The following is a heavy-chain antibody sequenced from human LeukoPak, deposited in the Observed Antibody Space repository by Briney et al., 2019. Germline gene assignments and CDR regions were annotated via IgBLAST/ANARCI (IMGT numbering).Heavy chain of an antibody. V-gene: IGHV3-53*01. CDR1: GFTVSSNY. Sequence: PGGSLRLSCAASGFTVSSNYMSWVRQAPGKGLQWVSVIYSGGSTYYADSVKGRFTISRDNSKNTLYLQMNSLRAEDTAVYYCARLEYSSGWTGCDPWGQGTLVTVSS. J-gene: IGHJ5*02. D-gene: IGHD6-19*01. CDR3: ARLEYSSGWTGCDP. CDR2: IYSGGST.